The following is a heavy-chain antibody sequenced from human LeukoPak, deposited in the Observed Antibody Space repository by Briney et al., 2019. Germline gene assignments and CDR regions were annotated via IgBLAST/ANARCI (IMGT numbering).Heavy chain of an antibody. J-gene: IGHJ4*02. D-gene: IGHD1-20*01. Sequence: ASVTVSCKASGYTFTSYDINWVRQATGQGLEWMGWMNPNSGNTGYAQKFQGRVTMTRNTSISTAYMELSSLRSEDTAVYYCARTEKITGTHDYWGQGTLVTVSS. CDR3: ARTEKITGTHDY. V-gene: IGHV1-8*01. CDR2: MNPNSGNT. CDR1: GYTFTSYD.